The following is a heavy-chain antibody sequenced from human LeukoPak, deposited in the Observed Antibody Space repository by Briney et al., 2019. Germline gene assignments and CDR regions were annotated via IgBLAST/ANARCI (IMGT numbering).Heavy chain of an antibody. CDR2: IKQDGSET. CDR1: GFTFSSYA. Sequence: PGGSLRLSCAASGFTFSSYAMSWVRQAPGKGLEWVANIKQDGSETNYVDSVKGRFTISRDNAKNSLYLQMNSLRGEDTAVYYCARDARGWGTNWGQGTLVTVS. CDR3: ARDARGWGTN. V-gene: IGHV3-7*01. D-gene: IGHD6-19*01. J-gene: IGHJ4*02.